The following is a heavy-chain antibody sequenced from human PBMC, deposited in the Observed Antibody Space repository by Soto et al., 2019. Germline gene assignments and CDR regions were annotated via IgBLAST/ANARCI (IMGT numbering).Heavy chain of an antibody. J-gene: IGHJ3*02. Sequence: QVQLQESGPGLVKPSGTLSLTCAVSSGSISSSNWWSWVRQPPGKGLEWIGEIYHSGSTNYNPSLKSRVTISVDKSKNQFSLKLSSVTAADTAVYYCARDGNCDPTSRPYAFDIWGQGTMVTVSS. V-gene: IGHV4-4*02. CDR3: ARDGNCDPTSRPYAFDI. D-gene: IGHD2-21*01. CDR2: IYHSGST. CDR1: SGSISSSNW.